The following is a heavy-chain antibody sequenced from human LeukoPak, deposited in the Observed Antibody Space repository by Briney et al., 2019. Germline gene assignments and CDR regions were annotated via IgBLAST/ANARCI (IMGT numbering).Heavy chain of an antibody. Sequence: VASVKVSCKASRYTFTSYGISWVRQAPGQGLEWMGWISAYNGNTNYAQKLQGRVTITADKSTSTAYMELSSLRSEDTAVYYCARAPLDTVDWNPFDYWGQGTLVTVSS. V-gene: IGHV1-18*01. CDR3: ARAPLDTVDWNPFDY. J-gene: IGHJ4*02. D-gene: IGHD1-1*01. CDR2: ISAYNGNT. CDR1: RYTFTSYG.